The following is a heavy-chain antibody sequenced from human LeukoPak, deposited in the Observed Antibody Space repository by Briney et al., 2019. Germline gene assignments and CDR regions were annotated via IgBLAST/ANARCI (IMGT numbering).Heavy chain of an antibody. Sequence: GGSLRLSCAASGYTFSSYSMHWVRQAPGKGLEWVAVIYSGGSTYYADYVKGRFTISRDNSKNTLYLQMNSLRAEATAVYYCARVGDFWSGYYPPFDYWGQGTLVTVSS. CDR3: ARVGDFWSGYYPPFDY. CDR1: GYTFSSYS. V-gene: IGHV3-53*01. CDR2: IYSGGST. D-gene: IGHD3-3*01. J-gene: IGHJ4*02.